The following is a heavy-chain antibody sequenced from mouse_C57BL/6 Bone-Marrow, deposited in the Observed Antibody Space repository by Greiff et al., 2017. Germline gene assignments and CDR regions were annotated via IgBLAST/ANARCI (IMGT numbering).Heavy chain of an antibody. J-gene: IGHJ3*01. CDR3: ARSPAYYSNSGFAY. Sequence: VQLQQPGAELVRPGSSVKLSCKASGYPFTSYWMHWVKQRPIQGLEWIGNIDPSDSETQYNQKFKDKATLTVDKSSITAYMQLSSLTSEDSAVYYCARSPAYYSNSGFAYWGQGTLVTVSA. CDR2: IDPSDSET. CDR1: GYPFTSYW. D-gene: IGHD2-5*01. V-gene: IGHV1-52*01.